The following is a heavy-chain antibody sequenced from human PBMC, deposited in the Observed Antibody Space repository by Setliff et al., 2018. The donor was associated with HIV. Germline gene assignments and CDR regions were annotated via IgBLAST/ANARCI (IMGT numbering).Heavy chain of an antibody. D-gene: IGHD3-10*01. CDR3: ARVEGSGSFYHYDS. CDR2: ITTGNGNT. J-gene: IGHJ4*02. V-gene: IGHV1-3*04. CDR1: GYTFTDYS. Sequence: VASVKVSCKASGYTFTDYSLHWVRQAPGQSLEWMGWITTGNGNTKYSQKFQARVTITRDTSATTSYLDLSGLTSEDTAVYYCARVEGSGSFYHYDSWGQGTLVTVSS.